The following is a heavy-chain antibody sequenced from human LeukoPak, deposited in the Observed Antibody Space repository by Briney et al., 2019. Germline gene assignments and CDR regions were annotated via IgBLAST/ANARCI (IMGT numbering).Heavy chain of an antibody. CDR1: GFTFSSYE. Sequence: GGSLRLSCAASGFTFSSYEMNWVRQAPGKGLEWVSYISSSGSTIYYADSEKGRFTISRDNAKNSLYLQMNSLRAEDTAVYYCARDQGQDQYYYDSSGYSDEFDYWGQGTLVTVSS. CDR3: ARDQGQDQYYYDSSGYSDEFDY. V-gene: IGHV3-48*03. D-gene: IGHD3-22*01. J-gene: IGHJ4*02. CDR2: ISSSGSTI.